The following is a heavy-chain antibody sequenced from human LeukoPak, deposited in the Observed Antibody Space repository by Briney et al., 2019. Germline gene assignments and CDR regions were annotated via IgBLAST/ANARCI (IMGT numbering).Heavy chain of an antibody. Sequence: GGSLRLSCAASGFTFSSYAMHWVRQAPGKGLEWVAVISYDGSNKYYADSVKGRFTISRDNSKNTLYLQMNSLRAEDTAVYYCARITMVRGFDYWGQGTLVPVSS. D-gene: IGHD3-10*01. CDR3: ARITMVRGFDY. J-gene: IGHJ4*02. V-gene: IGHV3-30*04. CDR1: GFTFSSYA. CDR2: ISYDGSNK.